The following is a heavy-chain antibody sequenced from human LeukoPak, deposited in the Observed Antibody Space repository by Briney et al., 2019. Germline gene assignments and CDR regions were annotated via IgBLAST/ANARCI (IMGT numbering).Heavy chain of an antibody. CDR1: GFTFSSYA. V-gene: IGHV3-23*01. CDR3: AKDREYQLLPGNWFDP. CDR2: ISVSGGST. J-gene: IGHJ5*02. D-gene: IGHD2-2*01. Sequence: SGGSLRLSCAASGFTFSSYAMSWVRQAPGKGLEWVSAISVSGGSTYYADSVKGRFTISRDNSKNTLYLQMNSLRAEDTAVYYCAKDREYQLLPGNWFDPWGQGTLVTVSS.